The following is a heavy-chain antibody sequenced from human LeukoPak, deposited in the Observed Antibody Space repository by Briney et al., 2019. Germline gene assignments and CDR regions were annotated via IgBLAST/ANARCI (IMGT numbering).Heavy chain of an antibody. CDR1: GGTFSSYA. CDR3: ASRYCSSTSCYHADDY. V-gene: IGHV1-69*04. CDR2: IIPILGIA. J-gene: IGHJ4*02. D-gene: IGHD2-2*01. Sequence: SVKVSCKASGGTFSSYAIIWVRQAPGQGLEWMGRIIPILGIANYAQKFQGRVTITADKSTSTAYMELSSLRSEDTAVYYCASRYCSSTSCYHADDYWGQGTLVTVSS.